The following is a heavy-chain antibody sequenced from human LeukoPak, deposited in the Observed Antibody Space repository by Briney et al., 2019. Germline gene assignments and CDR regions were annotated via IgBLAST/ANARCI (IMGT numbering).Heavy chain of an antibody. D-gene: IGHD6-19*01. V-gene: IGHV3-74*01. CDR3: ARVRAYSSGWNFDY. CDR1: GFTFSSYW. Sequence: PGGSLRLSCAASGFTFSSYWMHWVRQVPGKGLVWVSRINSDGSVTSYADSVKGRFTISRDSAKNTLYLQMNSLRAEDTAVYYCARVRAYSSGWNFDYWGQGTLVTVSS. J-gene: IGHJ4*02. CDR2: INSDGSVT.